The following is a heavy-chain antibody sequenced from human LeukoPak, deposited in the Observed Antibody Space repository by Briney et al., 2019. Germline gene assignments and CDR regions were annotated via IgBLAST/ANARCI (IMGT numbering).Heavy chain of an antibody. CDR1: GFTFSSYS. D-gene: IGHD5/OR15-5a*01. Sequence: GGSLRLSCAASGFTFSSYSMNWVRQAPGKGLEWVSSISSSSSYIYYADPVKGRFTISRDNAKNSLYLQMNSLRAEDTAVYYCARGVYGNDAFDIWGQGTMVTVSS. CDR3: ARGVYGNDAFDI. J-gene: IGHJ3*02. V-gene: IGHV3-21*01. CDR2: ISSSSSYI.